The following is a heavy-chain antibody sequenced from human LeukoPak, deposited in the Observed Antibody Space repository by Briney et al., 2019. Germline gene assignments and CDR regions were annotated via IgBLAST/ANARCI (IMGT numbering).Heavy chain of an antibody. CDR1: GFTFSDYY. CDR3: ARDGYSYGINWFDP. CDR2: ISSSGSTI. D-gene: IGHD5-18*01. Sequence: GGSLRLSCAASGFTFSDYYTSWIRQAPGKGLEWVPYISSSGSTIYYADSVKGRFTISRDNAKNSLYLQMNSLRAEDTAVYYCARDGYSYGINWFDPWGQGTLATVSS. J-gene: IGHJ5*02. V-gene: IGHV3-11*04.